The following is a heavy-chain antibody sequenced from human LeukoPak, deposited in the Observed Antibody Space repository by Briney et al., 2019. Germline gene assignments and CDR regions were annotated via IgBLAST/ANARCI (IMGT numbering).Heavy chain of an antibody. D-gene: IGHD1-7*01. CDR2: ISAYNGNT. CDR1: GYTFTSYG. CDR3: ARVLTGTTFYYYYYGMDV. Sequence: ASVKVSCKASGYTFTSYGISWVRQASGQGLEWMGWISAYNGNTNCAQKLQGRVTMTTDTSTSTAYMELRSLRSDDTAVYYCARVLTGTTFYYYYYGMDVWGQGTTVTVSS. V-gene: IGHV1-18*01. J-gene: IGHJ6*02.